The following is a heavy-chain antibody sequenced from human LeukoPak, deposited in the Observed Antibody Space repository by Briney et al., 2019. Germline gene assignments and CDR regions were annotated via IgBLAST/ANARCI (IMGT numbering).Heavy chain of an antibody. J-gene: IGHJ4*02. D-gene: IGHD4-17*01. Sequence: SETLSLTCTVSGGSISSGGYYWSWIRQHPGKSLEWIGYIYYSGSTYYNPSLKSRVTISVDTSKNQFSLKLSSVTAADTAVYYCARGDYGDYFDYWGQGTLVTVSS. CDR3: ARGDYGDYFDY. CDR1: GGSISSGGYY. CDR2: IYYSGST. V-gene: IGHV4-31*03.